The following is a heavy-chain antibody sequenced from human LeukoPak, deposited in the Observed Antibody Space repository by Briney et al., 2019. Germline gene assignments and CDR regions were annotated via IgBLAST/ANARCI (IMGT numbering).Heavy chain of an antibody. Sequence: TGASLRLSCAASGFTFNSYGMSWVRQAPGKGLEWVSVISGSGGSTYYADSVKGRFTISRDNSKNRLYLQMSSLRAEDTAVYYCARERAGIWDSFDYWSQGTLVTVSS. D-gene: IGHD3-10*01. V-gene: IGHV3-23*01. CDR2: ISGSGGST. CDR3: ARERAGIWDSFDY. J-gene: IGHJ4*02. CDR1: GFTFNSYG.